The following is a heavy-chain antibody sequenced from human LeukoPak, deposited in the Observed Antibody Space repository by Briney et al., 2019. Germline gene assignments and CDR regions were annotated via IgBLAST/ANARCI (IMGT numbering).Heavy chain of an antibody. D-gene: IGHD6-13*01. CDR2: MNPNSGNT. CDR1: GCTFTSYD. V-gene: IGHV1-8*03. J-gene: IGHJ4*02. CDR3: ARALIAAAGTGGFDY. Sequence: GASVKVSCKASGCTFTSYDIYWVQQATGQGLEWIGWMNPNSGNTGYAQKFQGRVTITRNTSISTAYMELSSLRSEDTAVYYCARALIAAAGTGGFDYWGQGTLVTVSS.